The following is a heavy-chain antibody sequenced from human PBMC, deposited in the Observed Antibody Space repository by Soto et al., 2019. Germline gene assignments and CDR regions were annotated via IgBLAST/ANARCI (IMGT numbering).Heavy chain of an antibody. CDR2: VFYTGTT. CDR3: ARHYTIRSYYYYKDI. V-gene: IGHV4-39*01. CDR1: GDSISSSASY. D-gene: IGHD3-3*01. J-gene: IGHJ6*03. Sequence: QLQLQESGPGLVKPSETLSLTCTVSGDSISSSASYWGWFRQPPGKGLEWIATVFYTGTTFYNPSLKSRVTISVDTSKNQFSRKLISVTAADAAVYYCARHYTIRSYYYYKDIWGKGATVTVSS.